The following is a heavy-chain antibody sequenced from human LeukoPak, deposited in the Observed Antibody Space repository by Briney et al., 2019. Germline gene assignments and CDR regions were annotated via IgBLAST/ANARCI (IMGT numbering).Heavy chain of an antibody. D-gene: IGHD2-15*01. Sequence: ASVKVSCKASGYTFTGYYMHWVRQAPGQGLEWMGWINPNSGGTSYAQKFQGRVTMTRDTSISTAYMELSRLRSDDTAVYYCARGRAARSNFDYWGQGTLVTVSS. CDR2: INPNSGGT. CDR3: ARGRAARSNFDY. J-gene: IGHJ4*02. CDR1: GYTFTGYY. V-gene: IGHV1-2*02.